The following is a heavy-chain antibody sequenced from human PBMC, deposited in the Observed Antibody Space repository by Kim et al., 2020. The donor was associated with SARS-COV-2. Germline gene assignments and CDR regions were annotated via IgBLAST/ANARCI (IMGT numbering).Heavy chain of an antibody. CDR3: ARAGELSFSTPPFDY. D-gene: IGHD3-16*02. Sequence: QKFQGRVTITADKSTSTAYMELSSLRSEDTAVYYCARAGELSFSTPPFDYWGQGTLVTVSS. J-gene: IGHJ4*02. V-gene: IGHV1-69*04.